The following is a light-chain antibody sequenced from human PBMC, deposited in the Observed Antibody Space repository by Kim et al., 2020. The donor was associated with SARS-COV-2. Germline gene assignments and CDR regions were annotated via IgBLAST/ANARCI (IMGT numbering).Light chain of an antibody. J-gene: IGLJ2*01. CDR1: IWGDKY. CDR3: QAWDSSTAVV. Sequence: SPGQTAGITCSGDIWGDKYVCWYQQKPGQAPVLVIYQDSKRPSGIPERFSCSNSGNTATLTISGTQAMDEADYYCQAWDSSTAVVFGGGTQLTVL. V-gene: IGLV3-1*01. CDR2: QDS.